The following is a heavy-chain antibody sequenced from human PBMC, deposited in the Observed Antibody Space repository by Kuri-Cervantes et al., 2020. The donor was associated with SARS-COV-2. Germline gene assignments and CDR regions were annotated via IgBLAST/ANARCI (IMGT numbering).Heavy chain of an antibody. CDR2: IYYSGST. CDR3: ARVGPQYDPNWFDP. V-gene: IGHV4-39*07. J-gene: IGHJ5*02. Sequence: PETLSLTCTVSGGSISSSSYYWGWIRQPPGKGLEWIGSIYYSGSTYYNPSLKSRVTISVDTSRNQFSLKLSSVTAADTAVYYCARVGPQYDPNWFDPWGQGTLVTVSS. CDR1: GGSISSSSYY. D-gene: IGHD3-3*01.